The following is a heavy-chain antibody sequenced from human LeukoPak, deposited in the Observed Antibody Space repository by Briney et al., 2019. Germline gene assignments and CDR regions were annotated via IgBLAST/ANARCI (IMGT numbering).Heavy chain of an antibody. CDR3: AREWYDILTGHDHYFDY. CDR1: GGSFSGYY. V-gene: IGHV4-34*01. CDR2: INHSGST. Sequence: PLETLSLTCAVYGGSFSGYYWSWIRQPPGKGLEWIGEINHSGSTNYNPSLKSRVTISVDASKNQFSLNLSSVTAADTAVYYCAREWYDILTGHDHYFDYWGQGTLITVSS. J-gene: IGHJ4*02. D-gene: IGHD3-9*01.